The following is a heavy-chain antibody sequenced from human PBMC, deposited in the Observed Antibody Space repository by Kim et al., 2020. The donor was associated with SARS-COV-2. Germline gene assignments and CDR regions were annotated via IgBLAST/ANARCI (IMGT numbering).Heavy chain of an antibody. J-gene: IGHJ2*01. CDR3: VTRYSSSYFDL. CDR1: GYNFRSIA. CDR2: MNTNTGDP. V-gene: IGHV7-4-1*02. D-gene: IGHD6-13*01. Sequence: ASVKVSCKASGYNFRSIAMHWVRQAPGQGLEWMGWMNTNTGDPTYAQGFTGRFVFSLDTSVSTAYLQISSLRAEDTAVYFCVTRYSSSYFDLWGRGTLVT.